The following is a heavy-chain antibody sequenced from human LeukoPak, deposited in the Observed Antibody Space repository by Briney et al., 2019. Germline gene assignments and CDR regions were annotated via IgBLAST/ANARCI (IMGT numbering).Heavy chain of an antibody. Sequence: ASVKVSCKTSGYTFSSYTITWVRQVPGQGLQWRGWINTNTGNPTYAQGFTGRYVFSLDTSVSTAYLQISGLTAHDTAVYFCGRDPRLGIRGYTYGYIEYWGQGTLVTVST. CDR2: INTNTGNP. J-gene: IGHJ4*02. CDR1: GYTFSSYT. D-gene: IGHD5-18*01. CDR3: GRDPRLGIRGYTYGYIEY. V-gene: IGHV7-4-1*02.